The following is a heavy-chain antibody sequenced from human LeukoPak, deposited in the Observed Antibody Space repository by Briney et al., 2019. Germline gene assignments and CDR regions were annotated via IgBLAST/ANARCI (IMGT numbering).Heavy chain of an antibody. CDR3: AKNKGTAALGILFDS. D-gene: IGHD6-13*01. CDR2: IIPILGIA. J-gene: IGHJ4*02. V-gene: IGHV1-69*04. CDR1: GGTFSSYA. Sequence: SVKVSCKASGGTFSSYAISWVRQAPGQGLEWMGRIIPILGIANYAQKFQGRVTITADKSTSTAYMELSSLRSDDTAVYFCAKNKGTAALGILFDSWGQGTLVTVSS.